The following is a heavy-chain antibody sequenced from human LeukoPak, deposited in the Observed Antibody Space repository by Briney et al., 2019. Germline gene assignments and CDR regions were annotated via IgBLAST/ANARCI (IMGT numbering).Heavy chain of an antibody. CDR3: ARGLFWFGDLKTHWFDP. Sequence: ASVKVSCKASGYTFTSYDINWVRQATGQGLEWMGWMNPKTGNTGYAQKFQGRVTMTRDTSISTACMELISLRSEDTAVYYCARGLFWFGDLKTHWFDPWGQGTQVTVSS. V-gene: IGHV1-8*01. CDR1: GYTFTSYD. J-gene: IGHJ5*02. D-gene: IGHD3-10*01. CDR2: MNPKTGNT.